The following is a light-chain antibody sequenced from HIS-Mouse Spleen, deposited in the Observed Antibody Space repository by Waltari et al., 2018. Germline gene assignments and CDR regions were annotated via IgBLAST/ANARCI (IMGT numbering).Light chain of an antibody. Sequence: QSALTQPPSVSGSPGQSVTISCTGTSSDVGSYNRVSWYQQPPGTAPKLMIYEVSNRPSGVHDRFSGSKSGNTASLTISGLQAEDEADYYCSLYTSSSPVVFGGGTKLTVL. V-gene: IGLV2-18*01. CDR1: SSDVGSYNR. CDR2: EVS. CDR3: SLYTSSSPVV. J-gene: IGLJ2*01.